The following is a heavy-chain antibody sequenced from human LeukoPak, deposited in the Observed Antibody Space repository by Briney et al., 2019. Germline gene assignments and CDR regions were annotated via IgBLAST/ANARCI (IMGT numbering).Heavy chain of an antibody. CDR2: INHSGST. J-gene: IGHJ6*02. D-gene: IGHD2-15*01. CDR3: ARVVSRVVVVAATRGLRGMDV. V-gene: IGHV4-34*01. CDR1: GGSFSGYY. Sequence: KTSETLSLTCAVYGGSFSGYYWSWIRQPPGKGLEWIGEINHSGSTNYNPSLKSRVTISVDTSKNQFSLKLSSVTAADTAVYYCARVVSRVVVVAATRGLRGMDVWGQGTTVTVSS.